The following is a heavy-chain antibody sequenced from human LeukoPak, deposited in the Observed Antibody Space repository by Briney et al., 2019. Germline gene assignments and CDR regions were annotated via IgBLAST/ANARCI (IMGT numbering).Heavy chain of an antibody. CDR2: IIPIFGTA. J-gene: IGHJ1*01. Sequence: SVKVSCKASGGTFSSYAISWVRQAPGQGLEWMGGIIPIFGTANYAQKFQGRVTITADESTSTAYMELSSLRSEDTAVYYRARDPRPDFDYGDSDYFQHWGQGTLVTVSS. V-gene: IGHV1-69*13. CDR1: GGTFSSYA. CDR3: ARDPRPDFDYGDSDYFQH. D-gene: IGHD4-17*01.